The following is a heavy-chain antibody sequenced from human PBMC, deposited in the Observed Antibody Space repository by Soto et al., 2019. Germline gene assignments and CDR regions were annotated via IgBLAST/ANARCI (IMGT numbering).Heavy chain of an antibody. CDR2: IKQDGSEE. Sequence: EVQLVESGGGLVQPGGSLRLSCVDSGFTFSSYWMSWVRQAPVKGLEWVGNIKQDGSEENYVDSVKGRFTISRDNAKNSMYLQMNSLRVEDTAVYYCARIAASGRGGDVWGQGTTVGVSS. CDR3: ARIAASGRGGDV. J-gene: IGHJ6*02. CDR1: GFTFSSYW. V-gene: IGHV3-7*01. D-gene: IGHD6-13*01.